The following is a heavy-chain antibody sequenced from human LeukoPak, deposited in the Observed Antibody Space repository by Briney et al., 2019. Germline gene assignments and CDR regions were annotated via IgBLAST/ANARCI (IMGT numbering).Heavy chain of an antibody. J-gene: IGHJ6*02. V-gene: IGHV3-21*01. CDR2: ISSSSSSYI. D-gene: IGHD5-12*01. CDR3: AREDIVATISGMDV. CDR1: GFTFSSYS. Sequence: PGGSLRLSCAASGFTFSSYSMNWVRQAPGKGLEWVSSISSSSSSYIYYADSVKGRFTISRDNAKNSLYLQMNSLRAEDTAVYYCAREDIVATISGMDVWGQGTTVTVSS.